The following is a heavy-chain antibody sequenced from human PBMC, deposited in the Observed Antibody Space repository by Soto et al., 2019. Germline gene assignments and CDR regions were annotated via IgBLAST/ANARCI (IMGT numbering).Heavy chain of an antibody. D-gene: IGHD3-9*01. CDR2: IHPGDSDT. J-gene: IGHJ4*02. CDR3: ARRYDDILTGYHN. CDR1: GYSFTSYW. Sequence: PGESLKISCKGSGYSFTSYWIGWVRQMPGKGLEWMGIIHPGDSDTRYSPSFQGQVTISADKSISTAYLQWSSLKASDTAMYYCARRYDDILTGYHNWGQGTLVTVSS. V-gene: IGHV5-51*01.